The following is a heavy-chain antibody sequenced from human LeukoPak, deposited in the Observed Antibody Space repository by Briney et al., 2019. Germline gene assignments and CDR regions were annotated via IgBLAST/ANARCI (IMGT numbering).Heavy chain of an antibody. D-gene: IGHD3-9*01. CDR2: IIPIFGTA. CDR3: ARDAAYYDILTGYHNWFDP. Sequence: GASVKVSCKASGGTFSSYAISWVRQAPGQGLEWMGGIIPIFGTANYAQKFQGRVTITADESTSTAYMELSSLRSEDTAVYYCARDAAYYDILTGYHNWFDPWGQGTLVTVSS. CDR1: GGTFSSYA. V-gene: IGHV1-69*13. J-gene: IGHJ5*02.